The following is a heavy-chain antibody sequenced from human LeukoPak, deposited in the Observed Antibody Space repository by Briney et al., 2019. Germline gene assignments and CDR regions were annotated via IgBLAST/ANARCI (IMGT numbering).Heavy chain of an antibody. CDR3: ASKLTTGS. J-gene: IGHJ5*02. Sequence: GGSLRLSCLVSGFTVSSNYMSWVRQTPGKGLEWVSVIYSDGTTKYADSVKGRFTIYRDTSKNTLYLQMNSLRVEDTAVYYCASKLTTGSWGQGTLVTVSS. V-gene: IGHV3-66*01. D-gene: IGHD4-17*01. CDR1: GFTVSSNY. CDR2: IYSDGTT.